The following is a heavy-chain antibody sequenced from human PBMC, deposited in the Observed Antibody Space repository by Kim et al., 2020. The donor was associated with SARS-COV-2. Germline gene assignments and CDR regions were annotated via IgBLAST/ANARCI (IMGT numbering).Heavy chain of an antibody. CDR3: ARRRTAPFEITIFGVVRSSYSYMDV. CDR1: GYTFTSYD. Sequence: ASVKVSCKASGYTFTSYDINWVRQATGQGLEWMGWMNPNSGNTGYAQKFQGRVTMTRNTSISTAYMELSSLRSEDTAVYYCARRRTAPFEITIFGVVRSSYSYMDVWGKGTTVTVSS. CDR2: MNPNSGNT. V-gene: IGHV1-8*01. J-gene: IGHJ6*03. D-gene: IGHD3-3*01.